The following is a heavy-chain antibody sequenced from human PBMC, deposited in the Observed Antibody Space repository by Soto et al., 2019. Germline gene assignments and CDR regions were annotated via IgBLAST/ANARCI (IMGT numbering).Heavy chain of an antibody. V-gene: IGHV1-69*01. D-gene: IGHD5-18*01. CDR1: GGTFSSYA. J-gene: IGHJ6*02. CDR3: ARSDVDTAIDYSYYGIDF. Sequence: QVQLVQSGAEVKKPGSSVKVSCKASGGTFSSYAISWGRQAPGQGLEWMGGIIPIFGTANYAQKFQGRVTITADESTSTAYMELSSLRSEDTALYSCARSDVDTAIDYSYYGIDFWGQGTTVTVSS. CDR2: IIPIFGTA.